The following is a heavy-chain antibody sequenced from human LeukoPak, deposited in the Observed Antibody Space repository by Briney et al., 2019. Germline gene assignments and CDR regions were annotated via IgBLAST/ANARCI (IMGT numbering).Heavy chain of an antibody. J-gene: IGHJ4*02. V-gene: IGHV3-30*02. CDR1: RFTFSSYG. D-gene: IGHD1-26*01. CDR2: IPYDGNNK. CDR3: VKDGDDSGSYLLY. Sequence: GGSLRLSCAASRFTFSSYGMHWVRQAPGKGLEWVAFIPYDGNNKYYADSVKGRFTISRDNSKNTLYLQMNSLRAEDTAVYYCVKDGDDSGSYLLYWGQRTLVTVSS.